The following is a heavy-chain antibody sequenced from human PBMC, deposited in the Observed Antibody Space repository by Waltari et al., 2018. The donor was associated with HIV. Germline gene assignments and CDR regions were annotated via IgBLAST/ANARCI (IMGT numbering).Heavy chain of an antibody. CDR1: GTRFTSFF. D-gene: IGHD2-15*01. Sequence: QVLLMQSGPELKKPGASVTVSCTASGTRFTSFFLHWVRRTPGLGLEWIGGINPDTGETTLGATFHGRVTRTRDTSSSSAQMEVTRLTSDDTAVYYCARGEDVSLSNIPPGYRLDYWGQGSLVTVSS. CDR2: INPDTGET. CDR3: ARGEDVSLSNIPPGYRLDY. J-gene: IGHJ4*02. V-gene: IGHV1-2*02.